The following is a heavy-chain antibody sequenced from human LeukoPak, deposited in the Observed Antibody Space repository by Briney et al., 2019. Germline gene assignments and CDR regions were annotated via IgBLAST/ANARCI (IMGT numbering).Heavy chain of an antibody. D-gene: IGHD1-26*01. V-gene: IGHV1-3*01. CDR1: GYTFTSYA. J-gene: IGHJ4*02. Sequence: ASVKVSCKASGYTFTSYAMHWVRQAPGQRLEWMGWINAGNGNTKYSQKFQGRVTITRDTSASTAYMELNSLRAEDTAVYYCAKDTRGSHLYYFDYWGQGTLVTVSS. CDR2: INAGNGNT. CDR3: AKDTRGSHLYYFDY.